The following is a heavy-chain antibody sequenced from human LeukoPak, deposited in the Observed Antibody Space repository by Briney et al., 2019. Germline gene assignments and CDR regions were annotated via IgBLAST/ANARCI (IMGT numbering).Heavy chain of an antibody. J-gene: IGHJ4*01. CDR1: GFDFSDYS. Sequence: GGSLRLSCAASGFDFSDYSMTWVRQAPGQGLEWVSLITSGSSYTYYSGSVQDRFTISRDNAQHTLYLHMNSLGVEDSAVYFCATDRLAGLGSSDYWGQGTLVIVSS. CDR2: ITSGSSYT. V-gene: IGHV3-21*01. CDR3: ATDRLAGLGSSDY. D-gene: IGHD3-10*01.